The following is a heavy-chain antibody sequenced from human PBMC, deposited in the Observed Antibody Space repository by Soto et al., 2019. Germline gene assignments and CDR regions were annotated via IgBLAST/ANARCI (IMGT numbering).Heavy chain of an antibody. CDR3: ARGVQVDNLDY. J-gene: IGHJ4*02. V-gene: IGHV1-18*01. D-gene: IGHD1-1*01. Sequence: GASVKVSCKASGGTFSSYAITWVRLAPGQGLEWMGWISAFNGNTNYAQKLQGRVTMTADTSTNTGYMELRSLRSDDTAMYYCARGVQVDNLDYWGQGTLVTVSS. CDR1: GGTFSSYA. CDR2: ISAFNGNT.